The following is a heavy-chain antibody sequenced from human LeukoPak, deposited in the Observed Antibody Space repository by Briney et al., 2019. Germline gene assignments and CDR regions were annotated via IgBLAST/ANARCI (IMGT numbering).Heavy chain of an antibody. V-gene: IGHV3-66*01. D-gene: IGHD6-6*01. J-gene: IGHJ4*02. Sequence: GGSLRLSCAASGFTVSSNYMSWVRQAPGKGLEWVSVIYSGGSTSYADSVKGRFTISRDNSKNTLYLQMNSLRAEDTAVYYCASFQEEQLSHWGQGTLVTVSS. CDR3: ASFQEEQLSH. CDR1: GFTVSSNY. CDR2: IYSGGST.